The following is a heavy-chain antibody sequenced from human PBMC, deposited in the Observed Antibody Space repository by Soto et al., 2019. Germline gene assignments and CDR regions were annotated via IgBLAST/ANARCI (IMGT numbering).Heavy chain of an antibody. CDR2: ISSSSDSI. J-gene: IGHJ4*02. CDR3: ARDTVTAIWD. V-gene: IGHV3-48*02. CDR1: GFTFGGYA. Sequence: EVQLVESGGGLVQPGGSLRLSCAASGFTFGGYAMNWVRQAPGKGLEWVSYISSSSDSIYYADSVKGRFTISRDNAKNSLYLQMNSLRDEDTAVYYCARDTVTAIWDWVQGTLVTVSS. D-gene: IGHD2-21*02.